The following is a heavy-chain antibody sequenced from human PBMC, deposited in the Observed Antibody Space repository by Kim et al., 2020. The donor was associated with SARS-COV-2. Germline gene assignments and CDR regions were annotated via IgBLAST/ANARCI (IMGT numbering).Heavy chain of an antibody. D-gene: IGHD6-13*01. CDR1: GFTFSSYA. CDR2: ISGSDGNT. CDR3: AKGASGSWYWGQN. J-gene: IGHJ4*02. Sequence: GGSLRLSCAASGFTFSSYAMSWVRQAPGKGLEWVSAISGSDGNTYYAGSVKGRFTISRDNSKNTLYLQMNSLRAEDTAVYYCAKGASGSWYWGQNWGQGTLVTVSS. V-gene: IGHV3-23*01.